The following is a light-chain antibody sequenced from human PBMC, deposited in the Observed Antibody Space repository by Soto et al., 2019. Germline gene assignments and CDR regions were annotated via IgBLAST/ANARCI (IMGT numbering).Light chain of an antibody. CDR3: QQYYSTLSWT. V-gene: IGKV4-1*01. Sequence: DIVMTQSPDSLAVSLGERAIINCKSSQTIFYSPNNYNYLSWYQQKPGQPPKLLIYWASTRESGVPDRFSGSGSGTDFTLTISSLQAEDVAVYYCQQYYSTLSWTFGQGTKVDIK. CDR2: WAS. CDR1: QTIFYSPNNYNY. J-gene: IGKJ1*01.